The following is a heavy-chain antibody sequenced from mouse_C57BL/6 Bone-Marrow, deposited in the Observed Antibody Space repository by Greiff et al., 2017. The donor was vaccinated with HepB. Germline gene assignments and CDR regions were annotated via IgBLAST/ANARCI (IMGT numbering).Heavy chain of an antibody. Sequence: VQLKESGGGLVKPGGSLKLSCAASGFTFSSYAMSWVRQTPEKRLEWVATISDGGSYTYYPDNVKGRFTISRDNAKNNLYLQMSHLKSEDTAMYYCAGDPITTVYYFDYWGQGTTLTVSS. D-gene: IGHD1-1*01. CDR2: ISDGGSYT. CDR1: GFTFSSYA. J-gene: IGHJ2*01. CDR3: AGDPITTVYYFDY. V-gene: IGHV5-4*01.